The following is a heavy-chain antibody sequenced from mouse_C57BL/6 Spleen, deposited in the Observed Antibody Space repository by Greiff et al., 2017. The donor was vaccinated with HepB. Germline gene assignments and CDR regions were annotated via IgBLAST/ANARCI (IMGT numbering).Heavy chain of an antibody. D-gene: IGHD3-3*01. CDR2: ISSGGSYT. Sequence: EVKVVESGGDLVKPGGSLKLSCAASGFTFSSYGMSWVRQTPDKRLEWVATISSGGSYTYYPDSVKGRFTISRDNAKNTLYLKMSSLKSEDTAMYYCAKHGDPYYFDYWGQGTTLTVSS. CDR3: AKHGDPYYFDY. V-gene: IGHV5-6*01. CDR1: GFTFSSYG. J-gene: IGHJ2*01.